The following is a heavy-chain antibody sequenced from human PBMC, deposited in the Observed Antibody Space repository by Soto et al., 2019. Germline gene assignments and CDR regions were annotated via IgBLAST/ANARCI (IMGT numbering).Heavy chain of an antibody. V-gene: IGHV1-3*01. J-gene: IGHJ4*02. D-gene: IGHD3-16*02. Sequence: QVQLVQSGAEVKKPGASVRLSCKVSGKSFDNFAVHWVRQTPGQRPEWMGRINVGDDKTKYSEKFQGRVIVSYDTSATTAYMELRALSSEGTAVYYCARAKYDYIWGSYHPFDQWAQGAQVTVAS. CDR3: ARAKYDYIWGSYHPFDQ. CDR2: INVGDDKT. CDR1: GKSFDNFA.